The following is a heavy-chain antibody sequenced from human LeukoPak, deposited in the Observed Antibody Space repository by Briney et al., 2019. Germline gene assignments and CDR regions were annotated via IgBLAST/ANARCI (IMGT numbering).Heavy chain of an antibody. CDR1: GFTFSSYS. CDR3: TRDIRLTTDRDAFDI. CDR2: ISSSSSYI. D-gene: IGHD1-14*01. V-gene: IGHV3-21*01. J-gene: IGHJ3*02. Sequence: PGGSLRLSCAASGFTFSSYSMNWVRQAPGKGLEWVSSISSSSSYIYYADSVKGRFTISRDNAKNSLYLQMNSLRPEDTAVYFCTRDIRLTTDRDAFDIWGQGTMVTVSS.